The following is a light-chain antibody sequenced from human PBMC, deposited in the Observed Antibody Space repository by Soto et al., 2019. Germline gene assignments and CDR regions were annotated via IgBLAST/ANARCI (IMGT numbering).Light chain of an antibody. CDR2: GAS. V-gene: IGKV3-20*01. CDR3: QQYGNSLPWS. J-gene: IGKJ1*01. CDR1: QSISNNY. Sequence: EIVLTQSPGTLSLSPGGRATLPCRASQSISNNYLAWYQQKPGQAPRLLIYGASSRATGIPDRFSGSGSGTDFTLNIRRLEPEDSAVYYCQQYGNSLPWSFGQGTKVEIK.